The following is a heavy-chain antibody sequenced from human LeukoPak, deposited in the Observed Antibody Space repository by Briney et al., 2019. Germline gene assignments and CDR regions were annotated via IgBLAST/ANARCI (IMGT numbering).Heavy chain of an antibody. J-gene: IGHJ4*02. CDR2: IYYSGTT. V-gene: IGHV4-59*08. Sequence: PSETLSLTCTVSGGSISSYYWSWIRQPPGKGLERIGYIYYSGTTNYNPSLKSRVTISVDTSKNQFSLKLNSVTAADTAVYYCARLPLRSHFDYWGQGTLVSVS. CDR1: GGSISSYY. CDR3: ARLPLRSHFDY.